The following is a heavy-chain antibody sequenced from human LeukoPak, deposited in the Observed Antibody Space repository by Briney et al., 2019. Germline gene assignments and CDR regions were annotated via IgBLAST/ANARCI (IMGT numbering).Heavy chain of an antibody. J-gene: IGHJ3*02. CDR1: GFTFSSYS. Sequence: GGSLRLSCAASGFTFSSYSMNWVRQAPGKGLEWVSSISSSSSYIYYADSVKGRFTISRDNSKNTLSLQMNNLRAEDTAVYHCARHKDEYDVLIGRIVHAVDIWGQGTMVTVSS. CDR3: ARHKDEYDVLIGRIVHAVDI. CDR2: ISSSSSYI. V-gene: IGHV3-21*06. D-gene: IGHD3-9*01.